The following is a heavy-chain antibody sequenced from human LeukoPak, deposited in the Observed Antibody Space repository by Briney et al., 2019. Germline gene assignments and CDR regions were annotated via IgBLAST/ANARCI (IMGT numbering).Heavy chain of an antibody. CDR3: ARANSDYDPYYYYYMDV. J-gene: IGHJ6*03. V-gene: IGHV3-7*01. CDR2: IKQDGSEK. D-gene: IGHD3-3*01. CDR1: GFTFSSYW. Sequence: PGGSLRLSCAASGFTFSSYWMSWVRQAPGKGLEWVANIKQDGSEKYYVDSVKGRFTISRDNAKNSLYLQMNSLRAEDTAVYYCARANSDYDPYYYYYMDVWGKGTTVTVSS.